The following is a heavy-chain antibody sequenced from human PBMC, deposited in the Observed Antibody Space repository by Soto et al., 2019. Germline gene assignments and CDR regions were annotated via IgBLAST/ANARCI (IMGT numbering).Heavy chain of an antibody. V-gene: IGHV3-30-3*01. CDR2: ISYDGSNK. D-gene: IGHD3-3*01. Sequence: GGSLGLSCAASGFTFSSYAMHWVRQAPGKGLEWVAVISYDGSNKYYADSVKGRFTISRDNSKNTLYLQMNSLRAEDTAVYYYARGHGRFLALAAGYWGQGTLVTVSS. CDR1: GFTFSSYA. CDR3: ARGHGRFLALAAGY. J-gene: IGHJ4*02.